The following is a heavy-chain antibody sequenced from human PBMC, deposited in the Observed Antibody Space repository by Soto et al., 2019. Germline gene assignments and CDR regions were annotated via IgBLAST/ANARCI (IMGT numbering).Heavy chain of an antibody. J-gene: IGHJ4*02. V-gene: IGHV3-72*01. CDR1: GFTFSDHY. CDR3: ARANPDSTGQHYPLH. D-gene: IGHD6-19*01. CDR2: TRNKANSYTT. Sequence: EVQLVESGGGLVQPGGSLRLSCAASGFTFSDHYMDWVRQAPGKGLEWVGRTRNKANSYTTEYAASVKGRFIISRDDSKNSLYLQMSSLKIEDAAGYHCARANPDSTGQHYPLHWGQGTLVTVSS.